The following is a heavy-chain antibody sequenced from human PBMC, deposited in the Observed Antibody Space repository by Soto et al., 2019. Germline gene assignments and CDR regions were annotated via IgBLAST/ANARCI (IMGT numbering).Heavy chain of an antibody. D-gene: IGHD2-2*01. J-gene: IGHJ4*02. CDR3: ARGTSARNVGYFDY. CDR2: IKQDGSEI. CDR1: GFTFSTYW. V-gene: IGHV3-7*01. Sequence: EVQLVESGGGLVQPGGSLRLSCAASGFTFSTYWMSWVRQAPGKGLEWVANIKQDGSEIYSVDSVKGRFTISRDNAKKELYLQMNGLRAEDTAVYYCARGTSARNVGYFDYWGQGSRVTVSS.